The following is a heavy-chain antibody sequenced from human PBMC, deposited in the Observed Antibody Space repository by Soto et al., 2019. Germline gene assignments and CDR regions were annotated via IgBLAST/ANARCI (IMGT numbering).Heavy chain of an antibody. CDR2: IYSGGST. Sequence: PGGSLRLSCAASGFTVSSNYMSWVRQAPGKGLEWVSVIYSGGSTYYADSVKGRFTISRDNSKNTLYLQMNSLRAEDTAVYYCARDRLDESYYDILTGYYYYYYMDVWGKGTTVTVSS. V-gene: IGHV3-66*01. J-gene: IGHJ6*03. D-gene: IGHD3-9*01. CDR3: ARDRLDESYYDILTGYYYYYYMDV. CDR1: GFTVSSNY.